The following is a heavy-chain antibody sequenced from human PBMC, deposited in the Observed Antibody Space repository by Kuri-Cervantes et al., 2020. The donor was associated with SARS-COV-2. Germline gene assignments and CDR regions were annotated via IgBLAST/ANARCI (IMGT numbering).Heavy chain of an antibody. J-gene: IGHJ4*02. V-gene: IGHV3-7*01. CDR3: ASLTVSGTRGLDY. Sequence: GESLKISCAASGFTFNSCWMTWVRQAPGKGLEWVANIKHDGSDEFYVDSVKGRFTISRDNAKNSLYLQMNNLRVDDGAVYYCASLTVSGTRGLDYWGQGALVTVSS. CDR1: GFTFNSCW. D-gene: IGHD6-19*01. CDR2: IKHDGSDE.